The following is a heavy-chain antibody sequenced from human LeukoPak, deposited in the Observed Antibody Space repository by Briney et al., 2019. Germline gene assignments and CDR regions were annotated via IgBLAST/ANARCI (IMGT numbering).Heavy chain of an antibody. CDR2: INTNTGNP. D-gene: IGHD5-12*01. CDR3: ARDPVGYSGYDYGGYDY. J-gene: IGHJ4*02. CDR1: GYTFTSYA. V-gene: IGHV7-4-1*01. Sequence: ASVKVSCKASGYTFTSYAMNWVRQAPGQGLEWMGWINTNTGNPTYAQGFTGRFVFSLDTSVSTAYLQICSLKAEDTAVYYCARDPVGYSGYDYGGYDYWGQGTLVTVSP.